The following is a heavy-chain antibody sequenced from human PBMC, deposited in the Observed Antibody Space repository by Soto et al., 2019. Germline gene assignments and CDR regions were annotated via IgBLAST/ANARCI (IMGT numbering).Heavy chain of an antibody. CDR2: ISYSGST. D-gene: IGHD6-19*01. J-gene: IGHJ4*02. Sequence: SETLSLTCTVSSDSISSYYWSWIRQPPGKRLEWIGYISYSGSTDYNPSLKSRVTISGDTSKNQFSLKVSSVTAADTAVYYCATTHWSQSSLDYCGRGILVTVSS. V-gene: IGHV4-59*01. CDR1: SDSISSYY. CDR3: ATTHWSQSSLDY.